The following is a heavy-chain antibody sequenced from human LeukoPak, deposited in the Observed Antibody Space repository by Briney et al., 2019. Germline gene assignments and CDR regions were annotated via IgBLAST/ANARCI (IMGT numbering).Heavy chain of an antibody. Sequence: GGSLRLSCAASGFTVSSNYMSWVRQGPGKGLECVSVISNDGDTYYADSVKGRFTISRDNSKNSLYLQMNSLRAEDTAVYYCARRDTAMASGGFDLWGQGTLVTVSS. CDR1: GFTVSSNY. CDR2: ISNDGDT. V-gene: IGHV3-66*01. J-gene: IGHJ4*02. CDR3: ARRDTAMASGGFDL. D-gene: IGHD5-18*01.